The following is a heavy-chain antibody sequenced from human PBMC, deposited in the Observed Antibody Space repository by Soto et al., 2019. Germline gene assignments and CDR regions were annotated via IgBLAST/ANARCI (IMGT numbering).Heavy chain of an antibody. CDR2: IYYSGST. J-gene: IGHJ4*02. CDR3: ARQNTLGYYFNS. Sequence: QLQLQESGPGLVKPSETLSLTCTVSGGSMTSSDYYWGWIRQTPGKGLEWIGTIYYSGSTNYNPSLESRVTISVDTSKNHFSLKLSSVTPADTAVYYCARQNTLGYYFNSWGQGTLVTVSS. V-gene: IGHV4-39*01. CDR1: GGSMTSSDYY. D-gene: IGHD3-16*01.